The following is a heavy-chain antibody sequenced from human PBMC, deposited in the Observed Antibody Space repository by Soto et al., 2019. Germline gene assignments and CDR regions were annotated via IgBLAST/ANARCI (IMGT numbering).Heavy chain of an antibody. Sequence: GGSLRLSCAASGFTFSSYAMGWVRQAPGKGLEWVSAISGSGGSTYYADSVKGRFTISRDNSKNTLYLQMNSLRAEDTAVYYSAKGSVATSCYHWGQGTLVTVSS. D-gene: IGHD2-2*01. CDR2: ISGSGGST. J-gene: IGHJ4*02. CDR1: GFTFSSYA. CDR3: AKGSVATSCYH. V-gene: IGHV3-23*01.